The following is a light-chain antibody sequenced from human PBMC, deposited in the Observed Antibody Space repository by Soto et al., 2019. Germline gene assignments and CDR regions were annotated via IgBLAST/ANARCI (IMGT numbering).Light chain of an antibody. J-gene: IGKJ4*01. V-gene: IGKV3-20*01. CDR3: QQYGSSPLT. CDR1: QSVSSSS. Sequence: EIVLTQSPATLSLSPGERATLSCRASQSVSSSSLAWYQQKPGQAPRLLIYGASTRATGIPDRFSGSGSGTDFTLTISRLEPEDFAVYSCQQYGSSPLTFGGGTKVDIK. CDR2: GAS.